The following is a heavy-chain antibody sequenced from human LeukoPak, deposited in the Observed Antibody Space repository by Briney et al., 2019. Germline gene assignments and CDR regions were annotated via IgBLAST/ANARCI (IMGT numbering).Heavy chain of an antibody. CDR1: GFTFSRYG. CDR2: ISGSGGST. CDR3: AKGIAYYYDSSYY. Sequence: PGGSLRLSCAASGFTFSRYGIHWVRQAPGKGLEWVSAISGSGGSTYYADSVKGRFTVSRDNSKNTLYLQMNSLGAEDTAVYYCAKGIAYYYDSSYYWGQGTLVTVSS. V-gene: IGHV3-23*01. J-gene: IGHJ4*02. D-gene: IGHD3-22*01.